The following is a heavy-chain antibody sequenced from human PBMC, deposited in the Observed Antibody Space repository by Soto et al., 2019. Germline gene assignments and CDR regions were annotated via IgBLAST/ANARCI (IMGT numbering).Heavy chain of an antibody. CDR3: AKAYFVWSSEQPYYFDY. CDR2: ISGMGGGS. CDR1: GFPFRNYA. Sequence: EVQLLDSGGGLVQPGGSLRLSCAASGFPFRNYALTWSPQVPGKGLEWVSGISGMGGGSSYEDSVRGRFTISRDNSKSTLYLQMNSLRAEDTAVYYCAKAYFVWSSEQPYYFDYWGQGTLVTVSS. J-gene: IGHJ4*02. V-gene: IGHV3-23*01. D-gene: IGHD3-16*01.